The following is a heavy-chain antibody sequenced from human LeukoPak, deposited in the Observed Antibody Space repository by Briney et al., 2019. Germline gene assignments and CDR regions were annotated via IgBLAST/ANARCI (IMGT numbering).Heavy chain of an antibody. CDR2: ISYNGSNT. J-gene: IGHJ4*02. CDR3: AKDRWIPFDF. CDR1: EFTFSIYD. D-gene: IGHD2-2*03. Sequence: GGSLRLSCAASEFTFSIYDMHWVRQAPGKGLEWVALISYNGSNTYYADSVKGRFTISRDNSKNTLYLQMNTLRAEDTAVYYCAKDRWIPFDFWGQGTLVTVSS. V-gene: IGHV3-30*18.